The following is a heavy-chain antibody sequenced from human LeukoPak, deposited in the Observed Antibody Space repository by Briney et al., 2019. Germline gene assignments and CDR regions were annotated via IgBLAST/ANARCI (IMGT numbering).Heavy chain of an antibody. D-gene: IGHD2-21*02. CDR2: ISSSGSTI. Sequence: GGSLRLPCAASGFTFSSYEMNWVRQAPGKGLEWVSYISSSGSTIYYADSVKGRFTISRDNAKNSLYLQMNSLRAEDTAVYYCARGTAAFDIWGQGTMVTVSS. V-gene: IGHV3-48*03. CDR3: ARGTAAFDI. J-gene: IGHJ3*02. CDR1: GFTFSSYE.